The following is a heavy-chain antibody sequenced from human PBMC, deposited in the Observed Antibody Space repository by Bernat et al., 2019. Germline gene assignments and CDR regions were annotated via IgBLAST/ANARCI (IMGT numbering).Heavy chain of an antibody. CDR3: AKDRGFGELLYNYYYYYGMDV. Sequence: VQLLESGGGVVQPGRSLRLSCEAAGFTFSSYAMHWVRQGPGKGLEWVAVISHDGSNKNYADSVKGRFTISRDNSKNTLYLQMDSLRAEDTAVYYCAKDRGFGELLYNYYYYYGMDVWGQGTTVSVSS. CDR1: GFTFSSYA. J-gene: IGHJ6*02. D-gene: IGHD3-10*01. CDR2: ISHDGSNK. V-gene: IGHV3-30*18.